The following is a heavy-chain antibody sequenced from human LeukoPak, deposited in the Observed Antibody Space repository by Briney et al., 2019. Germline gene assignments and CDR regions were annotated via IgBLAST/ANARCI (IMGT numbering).Heavy chain of an antibody. D-gene: IGHD3-10*01. CDR1: GFTFSSYP. CDR2: ISYDGSKI. Sequence: GGSLRLSCAASGFTFSSYPLQWVRQAPGRGLEWVTLISYDGSKIYYADSVKGRFTISRDNSKNTLYLQMNSLRAEDTAVYYCAGESGWGLPRAFDFWGQGTMITVSS. J-gene: IGHJ3*01. CDR3: AGESGWGLPRAFDF. V-gene: IGHV3-30-3*01.